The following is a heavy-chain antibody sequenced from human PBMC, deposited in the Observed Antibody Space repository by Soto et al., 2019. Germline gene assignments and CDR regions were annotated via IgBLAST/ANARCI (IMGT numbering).Heavy chain of an antibody. Sequence: ASVKVSWKASGYTFNSYGITWVRQAPGQGLEWMGWISAYNGNTRYSQNLQGRVTMTTDTPTNTAYMELRSLRPDDAVVYYCARGGLSKPSYTGPYWGQGTLVTVSS. CDR3: ARGGLSKPSYTGPY. CDR1: GYTFNSYG. J-gene: IGHJ4*02. D-gene: IGHD1-26*01. CDR2: ISAYNGNT. V-gene: IGHV1-18*01.